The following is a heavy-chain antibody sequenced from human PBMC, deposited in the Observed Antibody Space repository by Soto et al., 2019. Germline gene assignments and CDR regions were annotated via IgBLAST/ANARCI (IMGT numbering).Heavy chain of an antibody. CDR1: GFSLTTSGEA. V-gene: IGHV2-5*01. J-gene: IGHJ4*02. D-gene: IGHD3-10*01. Sequence: QITLRESGPALVKPTQTLTLTCTFSGFSLTTSGEAVGWIRQPPGKALEWLALIYWNGIERYSPSLKSRLSITKDTSKNHVVLTMANMDPVDTATYYCAHGDPLDFHFWGQGTLVVVSP. CDR3: AHGDPLDFHF. CDR2: IYWNGIE.